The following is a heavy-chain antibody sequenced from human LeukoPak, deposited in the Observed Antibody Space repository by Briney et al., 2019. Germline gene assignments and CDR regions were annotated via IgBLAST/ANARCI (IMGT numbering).Heavy chain of an antibody. D-gene: IGHD1-26*01. J-gene: IGHJ4*02. CDR2: ITGSGGST. CDR3: AKARTRYSGSYFDY. V-gene: IGHV3-23*01. Sequence: PGGSLRLSCAASGFTFISYDMSWVRQAPGKGLEWVSAITGSGGSTYYADSVKGRFTIFRDNSKNTLYLQMNSLRAEDTAVYYCAKARTRYSGSYFDYWGQGTLVTVSS. CDR1: GFTFISYD.